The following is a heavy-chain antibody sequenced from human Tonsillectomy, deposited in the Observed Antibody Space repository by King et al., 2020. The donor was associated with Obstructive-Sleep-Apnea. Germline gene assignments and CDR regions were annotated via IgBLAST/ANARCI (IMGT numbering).Heavy chain of an antibody. J-gene: IGHJ4*02. CDR3: AKVKCGGDCSNFDY. CDR1: GFTFDDYA. D-gene: IGHD2-21*02. Sequence: QLVQSGGGLVKPGRSLRLSCAASGFTFDDYAMHWVRQAPGKGLEWVSGISWNRCSIGFADSAKGRFTISSANAKNSLNLQMNSLRAEDTAWYYCAKVKCGGDCSNFDYWGQGTLVTVSS. CDR2: ISWNRCSI. V-gene: IGHV3-9*01.